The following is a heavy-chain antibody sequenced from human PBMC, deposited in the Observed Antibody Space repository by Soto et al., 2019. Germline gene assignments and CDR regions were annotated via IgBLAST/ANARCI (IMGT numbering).Heavy chain of an antibody. D-gene: IGHD1-26*01. CDR3: ASERSAQYFDF. Sequence: QVQLVQSGTVVQRRGSSVKVSCQASGGTFSSHGMAWVRQAPGQGLEWMGGIIPTFGTPTYAPKFQGSVTITADKSTNTAYMELSSLRSEDTGVYYCASERSAQYFDFWGQGTLITVSS. CDR2: IIPTFGTP. J-gene: IGHJ4*02. V-gene: IGHV1-69*06. CDR1: GGTFSSHG.